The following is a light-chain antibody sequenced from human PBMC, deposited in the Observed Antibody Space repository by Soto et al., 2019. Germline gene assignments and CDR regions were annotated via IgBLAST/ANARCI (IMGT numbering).Light chain of an antibody. J-gene: IGLJ1*01. CDR2: EVS. V-gene: IGLV2-14*01. CDR3: FSYTRSGTYV. Sequence: QSALTQPASVSGSPGQSITISCTGTSSDVGNYKYVSWYQQHPGKAPKLMIYEVSNRPSGVSNRFSGSKSGNTASLTISGRQAEDETDYYCFSYTRSGTYVFGTGT. CDR1: SSDVGNYKY.